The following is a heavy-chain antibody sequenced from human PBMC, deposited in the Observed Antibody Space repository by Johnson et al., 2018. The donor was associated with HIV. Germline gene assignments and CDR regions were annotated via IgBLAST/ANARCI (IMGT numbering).Heavy chain of an antibody. CDR2: IRYDGNSK. CDR1: EFAVSSNE. J-gene: IGHJ3*02. D-gene: IGHD1-26*01. CDR3: AKESKWESRTPHAFDI. V-gene: IGHV3-30*02. Sequence: VQLVESRGVLVQPGGSLRLSCAASEFAVSSNEMDWVRQAPGKGLEWVAFIRYDGNSKYYIDSVKGRFTVSRDNSKNTLYLQMKSLRPEDTAVYYCAKESKWESRTPHAFDIWGQGTMVTVSS.